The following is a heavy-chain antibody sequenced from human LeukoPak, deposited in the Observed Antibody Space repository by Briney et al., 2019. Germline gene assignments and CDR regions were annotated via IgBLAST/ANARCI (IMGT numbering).Heavy chain of an antibody. J-gene: IGHJ5*02. V-gene: IGHV3-7*04. Sequence: PGGSLRLSCAASGFTFSSNWMTWVRQAPGKGLEWVASIKQDGSEKHYVDSVKGRFTISRDNAKNTLYLQMNSLRAEDTAVYYCARHLGNWFDPWGQGTLVTVSS. CDR2: IKQDGSEK. CDR3: ARHLGNWFDP. CDR1: GFTFSSNW. D-gene: IGHD3-16*01.